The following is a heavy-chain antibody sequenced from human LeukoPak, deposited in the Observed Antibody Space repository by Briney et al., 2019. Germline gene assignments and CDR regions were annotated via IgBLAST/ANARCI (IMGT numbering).Heavy chain of an antibody. J-gene: IGHJ4*02. Sequence: SETLSLTCTVSGGSISSGGYYWSWIRQHPGKGLEWIGYIYYSGSTYYNPSLKSRVTISVDTSKNQFSLKLSSVTAADTAVYYCDTRGFGASGFDYWGQGTLVTVSS. CDR3: DTRGFGASGFDY. CDR2: IYYSGST. V-gene: IGHV4-31*03. CDR1: GGSISSGGYY. D-gene: IGHD3-10*01.